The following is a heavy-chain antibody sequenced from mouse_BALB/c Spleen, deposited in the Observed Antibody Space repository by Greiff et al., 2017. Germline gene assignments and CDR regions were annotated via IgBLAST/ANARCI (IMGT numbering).Heavy chain of an antibody. CDR3: ASYYYGYAAWFAY. Sequence: EVKLVESGAELVKPGASVKLSCTASGFNIKDTYMHWVKQRPEQGLEWIGRIDPANGNTKYDPKFQGKATITADTSSNTAYLQLSSLTSEDTAVYYCASYYYGYAAWFAYWGQGTLVTVSA. J-gene: IGHJ3*01. CDR2: IDPANGNT. V-gene: IGHV14-3*02. CDR1: GFNIKDTY. D-gene: IGHD1-2*01.